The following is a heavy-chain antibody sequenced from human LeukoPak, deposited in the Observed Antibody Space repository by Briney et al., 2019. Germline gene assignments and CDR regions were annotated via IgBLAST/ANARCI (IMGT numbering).Heavy chain of an antibody. CDR1: GGSISSSSYY. CDR2: IYYSGST. V-gene: IGHV4-39*01. J-gene: IGHJ6*03. CDR3: ARRALRSSRSYMDV. D-gene: IGHD3-3*01. Sequence: SETLSLTCTVSGGSISSSSYYWGWIRQSPGKGLEWIGSIYYSGSTYYNPSLKSRVTISVDTSKNQFSLKLSSVTAAGTAVYYCARRALRSSRSYMDVWGKGTTVTVSS.